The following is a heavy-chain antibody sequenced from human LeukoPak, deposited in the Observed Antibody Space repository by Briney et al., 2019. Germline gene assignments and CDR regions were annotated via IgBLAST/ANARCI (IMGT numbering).Heavy chain of an antibody. D-gene: IGHD6-6*01. CDR3: AKDLYSSSSGPLDY. CDR2: ISWNSGSI. Sequence: GGSLRLSCAASGFTFDDYAMHWVRQAPGKGLVWVSGISWNSGSIGYADSVKGRFTISRDNAKNSLYLQMNSLRAEDTALYYCAKDLYSSSSGPLDYWGQGTLVTVSS. J-gene: IGHJ4*02. V-gene: IGHV3-9*01. CDR1: GFTFDDYA.